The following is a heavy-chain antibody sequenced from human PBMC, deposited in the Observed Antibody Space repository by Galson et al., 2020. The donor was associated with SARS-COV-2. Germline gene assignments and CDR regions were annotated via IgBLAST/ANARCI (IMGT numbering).Heavy chain of an antibody. CDR2: INPNSGGT. Sequence: ASVKVSCKASGYTFTGYYMHWVRQAPGQGLEWMGWINPNSGGTNYAQKFQGRVTMTRDTSISTAYMELSRLRSDDTAVYYCARLDTAMPGDAFDIWGQGTMVTVSS. CDR1: GYTFTGYY. V-gene: IGHV1-2*02. J-gene: IGHJ3*02. CDR3: ARLDTAMPGDAFDI. D-gene: IGHD5-18*01.